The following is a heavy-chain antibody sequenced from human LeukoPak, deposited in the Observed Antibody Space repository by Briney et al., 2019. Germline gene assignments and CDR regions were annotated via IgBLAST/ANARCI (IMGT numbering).Heavy chain of an antibody. Sequence: SGGSLRLSCVASGFTXXGYGMHWVRQAPXXGLEWVAVIWNDGSNKYYADSVKGRFTISRDQSKNTLYLQMSSLRTEDTAVYYCARDPSGSLDYWGQGTLVTVSS. CDR2: IWNDGSNK. D-gene: IGHD6-19*01. CDR3: ARDPSGSLDY. CDR1: GFTXXGYG. J-gene: IGHJ4*02. V-gene: IGHV3-33*01.